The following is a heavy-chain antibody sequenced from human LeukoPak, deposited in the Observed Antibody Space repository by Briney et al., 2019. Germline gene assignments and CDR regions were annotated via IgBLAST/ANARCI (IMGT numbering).Heavy chain of an antibody. J-gene: IGHJ2*01. CDR3: AKAGYNCSGGSCHSYWYFDL. V-gene: IGHV3-9*01. Sequence: GGSLRLSCAASGFTFDDYAMHWVRQAPGKGLEWVSGISWNSGSIGYADSVKGRFTISRDNAKNSLYLQMNSLRAEDTALYYCAKAGYNCSGGSCHSYWYFDLWGRGTLVTVSS. D-gene: IGHD2-15*01. CDR1: GFTFDDYA. CDR2: ISWNSGSI.